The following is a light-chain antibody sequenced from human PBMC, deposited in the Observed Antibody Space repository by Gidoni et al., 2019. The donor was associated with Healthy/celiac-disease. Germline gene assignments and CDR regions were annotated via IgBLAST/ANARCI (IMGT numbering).Light chain of an antibody. J-gene: IGKJ2*01. V-gene: IGKV3-15*01. CDR1: QSVSSN. CDR3: QQYNNWPPNT. CDR2: VAS. Sequence: EIVMTQSPATLSVSPGERATLSCRASQSVSSNLAWYQQKPGQAPRLLIYVASTRATGIPARVSGSGSGTEFTLTISSLQSEDFAVYYGQQYNNWPPNTFGQGTKLEIK.